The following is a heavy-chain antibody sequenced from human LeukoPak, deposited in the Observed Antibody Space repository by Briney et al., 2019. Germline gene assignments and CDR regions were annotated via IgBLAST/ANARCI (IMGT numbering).Heavy chain of an antibody. J-gene: IGHJ4*02. CDR1: GGSFSGYY. D-gene: IGHD3-10*01. CDR2: IDHSGNT. CDR3: ARSYYYVDF. V-gene: IGHV4-34*01. Sequence: SETLSLTCAVYGGSFSGYYWSWIRQPPGQGLEWIGEIDHSGNTNYDPSLKSRVTMSIDTSKNQFSLKLTSVTAADTAVYYCARSYYYVDFWAQGVRVTVSS.